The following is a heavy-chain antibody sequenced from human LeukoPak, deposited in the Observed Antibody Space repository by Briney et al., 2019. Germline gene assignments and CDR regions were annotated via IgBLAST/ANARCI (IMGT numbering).Heavy chain of an antibody. V-gene: IGHV4-61*02. J-gene: IGHJ4*02. CDR2: IYSSGST. Sequence: SETLSLTCTVSGGSISSGSNSWNWIRQPAGKDPEWIGRIYSSGSTSYNPSLKSRVTISVDTSKKHFSLTLSSVTAADTAVYYCARESSGYPYYFDFWGQGTLVTLSS. D-gene: IGHD3-22*01. CDR3: ARESSGYPYYFDF. CDR1: GGSISSGSNS.